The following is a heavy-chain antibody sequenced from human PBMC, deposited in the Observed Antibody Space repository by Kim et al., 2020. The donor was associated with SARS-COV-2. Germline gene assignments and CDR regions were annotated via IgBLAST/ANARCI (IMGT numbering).Heavy chain of an antibody. Sequence: SVKVSCKASGGTFSSYAISWVRQAPGQGLEWMGGIIPIFGTANYAQKFQGRVTITADESTSTAYMELSSLRSEDTAVYYCARDGFPRYCSGGSCYSRHYYYGMDVWGQGTTVTVSS. CDR3: ARDGFPRYCSGGSCYSRHYYYGMDV. D-gene: IGHD2-15*01. CDR1: GGTFSSYA. V-gene: IGHV1-69*13. CDR2: IIPIFGTA. J-gene: IGHJ6*02.